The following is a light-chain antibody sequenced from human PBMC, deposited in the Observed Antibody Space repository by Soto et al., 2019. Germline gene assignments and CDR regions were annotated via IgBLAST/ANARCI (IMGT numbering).Light chain of an antibody. CDR1: QSVSSY. CDR2: DAS. Sequence: EIVLTQSPAILSMSPGERATLSCRASQSVSSYFAWYQQKPGQAPRRLIYDASNRATGVPARFSGSGSGTDFTLTISSREPEDFAVYYCQQRRYWPVTFGQGTKVEIK. V-gene: IGKV3-11*01. CDR3: QQRRYWPVT. J-gene: IGKJ1*01.